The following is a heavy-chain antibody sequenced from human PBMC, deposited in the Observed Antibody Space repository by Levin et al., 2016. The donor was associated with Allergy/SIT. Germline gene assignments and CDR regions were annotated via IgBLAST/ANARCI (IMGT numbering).Heavy chain of an antibody. J-gene: IGHJ3*02. CDR2: ILPVVSLT. CDR1: GYTFNAYY. D-gene: IGHD2-8*01. V-gene: IGHV1-69*04. Sequence: SVKVSCKASGYTFNAYYIHWVRQAPGQGLEWMGRILPVVSLTHYAQKFQGRVTITADKSTNTTYMELSSLKSDDTAIYYCARVTGVCSNGVCPFEIWGQGTMVAVSS. CDR3: ARVTGVCSNGVCPFEI.